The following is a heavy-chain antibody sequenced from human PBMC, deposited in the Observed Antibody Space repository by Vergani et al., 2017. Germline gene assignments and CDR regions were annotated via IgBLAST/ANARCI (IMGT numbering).Heavy chain of an antibody. V-gene: IGHV3-30*02. D-gene: IGHD2-15*01. Sequence: QVELEESGGGVVQPGRSLRLSCAGSGFTLSSHAMHWVRQAPGKGLEWVAFIWYDGSKEYYADSVKGRFTISRDNSKNTLYLQMNSLRAEDTAVYYCAKDSWSEDIVVVVAATSDYWGQGTLVTVSS. CDR2: IWYDGSKE. CDR1: GFTLSSHA. CDR3: AKDSWSEDIVVVVAATSDY. J-gene: IGHJ4*02.